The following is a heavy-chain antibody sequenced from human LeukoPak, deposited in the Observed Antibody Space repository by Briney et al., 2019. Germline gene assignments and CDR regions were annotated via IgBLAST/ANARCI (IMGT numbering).Heavy chain of an antibody. V-gene: IGHV3-30*02. Sequence: GGSLTLSCAASGFTFSSYGMHWVRQAPGKGLEWVAFIRYDGSNKYYADSVKGRFTISRDNSKNTLYLQMNSLRAEDTAVYYCAKDRQGGDYYYYMDVWGKGTTVTISS. CDR3: AKDRQGGDYYYYMDV. CDR1: GFTFSSYG. J-gene: IGHJ6*03. CDR2: IRYDGSNK. D-gene: IGHD1-26*01.